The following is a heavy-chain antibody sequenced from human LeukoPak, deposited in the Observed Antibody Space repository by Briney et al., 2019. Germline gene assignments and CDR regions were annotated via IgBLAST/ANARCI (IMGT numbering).Heavy chain of an antibody. V-gene: IGHV4-34*01. CDR3: ARESGVCSSSSCYTVWFDP. Sequence: SETLSLTCAVYGGSFSGYYWSWIRQPPRKGLEWIGEINHSGSTNYNPSLKSRVTISVDTSKNQFSLKLSSLTAADTAVYYCARESGVCSSSSCYTVWFDPWGQGTLVTVSS. D-gene: IGHD2-2*01. J-gene: IGHJ5*02. CDR1: GGSFSGYY. CDR2: INHSGST.